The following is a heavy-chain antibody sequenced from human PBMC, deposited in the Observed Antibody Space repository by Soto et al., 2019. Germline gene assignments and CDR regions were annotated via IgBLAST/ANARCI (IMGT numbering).Heavy chain of an antibody. CDR2: ISSSGSTI. J-gene: IGHJ3*02. Sequence: SCKASGYTFTGYYMHWVRQAPGKGLEWVAYISSSGSTIYYADSVKGRFTISRDNAKTSLYLQMDSLRDEDTAVYYCAREGGRHCSPSRCYNAFDIWGQGTTVTVSS. CDR1: GYTFTGYY. CDR3: AREGGRHCSPSRCYNAFDI. D-gene: IGHD2-15*01. V-gene: IGHV3-48*02.